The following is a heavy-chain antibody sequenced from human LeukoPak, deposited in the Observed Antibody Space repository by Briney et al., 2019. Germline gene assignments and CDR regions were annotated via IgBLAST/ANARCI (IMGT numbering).Heavy chain of an antibody. CDR3: ARGVSVYYDSSGYYYFDY. J-gene: IGHJ4*02. Sequence: SKTLSLTCTVSGDSISSDAFYWSWVRQHPGKGLEWIGHTYYSGSTSYNPSLKSRPTISVDTSKNQFSLKLRSVTAADTAVYYCARGVSVYYDSSGYYYFDYWGQGTLVTVSS. V-gene: IGHV4-31*03. CDR2: TYYSGST. CDR1: GDSISSDAFY. D-gene: IGHD3-22*01.